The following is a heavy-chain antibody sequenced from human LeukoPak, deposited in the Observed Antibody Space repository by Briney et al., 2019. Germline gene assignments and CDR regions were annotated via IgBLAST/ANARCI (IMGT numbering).Heavy chain of an antibody. V-gene: IGHV4-38-2*01. CDR1: GYSIRSGCY. Sequence: NSSETLSLTCAVSGYSIRSGCYWGWIRQPPGKGLEWIGSVFSGNTHYNPSLKSRVTISVDTSKNQFYLDLSSVTAADTAVYYCARLRGSYYYFESWGQGTLVTVSS. CDR2: VFSGNT. D-gene: IGHD1-26*01. J-gene: IGHJ4*02. CDR3: ARLRGSYYYFES.